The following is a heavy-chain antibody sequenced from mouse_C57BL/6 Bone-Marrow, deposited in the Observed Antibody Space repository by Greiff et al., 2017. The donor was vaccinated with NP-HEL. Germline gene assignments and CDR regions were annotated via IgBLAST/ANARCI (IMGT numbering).Heavy chain of an antibody. D-gene: IGHD1-1*01. CDR1: GFTFSDYG. CDR3: ARYYGSSFDY. V-gene: IGHV5-15*01. Sequence: EVQGVESGGGLVQPGGSLKLSCAASGFTFSDYGMAWVRQAPRKGPEWVAFISNLAYSIYYADTVTGRFTISRENAKNTLYLEMSSLRSEDTAMYYCARYYGSSFDYWGQGTTLTVSS. J-gene: IGHJ2*01. CDR2: ISNLAYSI.